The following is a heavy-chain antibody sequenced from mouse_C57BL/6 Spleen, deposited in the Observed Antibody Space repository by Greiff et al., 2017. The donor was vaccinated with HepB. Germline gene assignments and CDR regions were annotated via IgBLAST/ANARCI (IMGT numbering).Heavy chain of an antibody. D-gene: IGHD2-4*01. CDR1: GYTFTSYW. CDR3: ARSYYDHDHVFAY. J-gene: IGHJ3*01. V-gene: IGHV1-64*01. CDR2: IHPNSGST. Sequence: VQLQQPGAELVKPGASVKLSCKASGYTFTSYWMHWVKQRPGQGLEWIGMIHPNSGSTNYNEKFKSKATLTVDKSSSTAYMQLSSLTSEDSAVYSCARSYYDHDHVFAYWGQGTLVTVSA.